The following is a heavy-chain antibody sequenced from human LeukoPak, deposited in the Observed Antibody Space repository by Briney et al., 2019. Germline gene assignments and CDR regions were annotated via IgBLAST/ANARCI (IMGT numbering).Heavy chain of an antibody. CDR1: GGSISSGGYS. J-gene: IGHJ4*02. CDR2: IYHSGST. D-gene: IGHD3-22*01. Sequence: SETLSLTCAVSGGSISSGGYSWSWIRQPPGKGLEWIGYIYHSGSTYYNPSLKSRVAISVDTSKNQFSLKLSSVIAADTAMYYCARSKDGSGFAAYWGQGTQVTVSS. CDR3: ARSKDGSGFAAY. V-gene: IGHV4-30-2*01.